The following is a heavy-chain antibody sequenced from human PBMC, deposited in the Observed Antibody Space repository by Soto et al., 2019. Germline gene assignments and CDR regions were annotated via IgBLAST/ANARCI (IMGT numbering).Heavy chain of an antibody. CDR1: GFTFSIYA. D-gene: IGHD3-3*01. CDR3: ARGLGPFDI. CDR2: ITSSFRT. V-gene: IGHV3-23*01. Sequence: EEQLLESGGGLVQPGGSLRLSCAASGFTFSIYAMTWVRQAPGKGLEWVSGITSSFRTYDAESVKGRFTISRDNSKNTVYLQMSSLRSEDTAVYFCARGLGPFDIWAQGTRVTVSS. J-gene: IGHJ3*02.